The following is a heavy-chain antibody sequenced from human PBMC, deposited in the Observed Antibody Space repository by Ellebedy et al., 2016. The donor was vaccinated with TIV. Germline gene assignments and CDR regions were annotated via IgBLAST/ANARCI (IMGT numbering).Heavy chain of an antibody. J-gene: IGHJ5*02. CDR1: GFTFSSYS. CDR2: ISSSSSYI. V-gene: IGHV3-21*01. Sequence: GGSLRLXCAASGFTFSSYSMNWVRQAPGKGLEWVSSISSSSSYIYYADSVKGRFTISRDNAKNSLYLQMNSLRAEDTAVYYCARGFLEWLLALNWFDPWGQGTLVTVSS. CDR3: ARGFLEWLLALNWFDP. D-gene: IGHD3-3*01.